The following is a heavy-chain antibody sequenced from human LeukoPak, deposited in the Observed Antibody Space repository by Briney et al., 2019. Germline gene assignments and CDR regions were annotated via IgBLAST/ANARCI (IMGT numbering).Heavy chain of an antibody. Sequence: PGGSLRLSCAASGFTFSSYGMHWVRQAPGKGLEWVAVISYDGSNKYYADFVKGRFTISRDNSKNTLYLQMNSLRAEDTAVYYCAKDRGYHYDSSGYYRMDAFDIWGQGTMVTVSS. D-gene: IGHD3-22*01. CDR3: AKDRGYHYDSSGYYRMDAFDI. V-gene: IGHV3-30*18. CDR1: GFTFSSYG. CDR2: ISYDGSNK. J-gene: IGHJ3*02.